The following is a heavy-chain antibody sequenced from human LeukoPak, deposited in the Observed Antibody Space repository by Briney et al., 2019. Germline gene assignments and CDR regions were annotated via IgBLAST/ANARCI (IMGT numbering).Heavy chain of an antibody. CDR2: IVSSSGST. V-gene: IGHV3-23*01. D-gene: IGHD3-9*01. J-gene: IGHJ4*02. CDR3: AKACVRSYYDILTGSKYFDY. CDR1: GFSFSNYA. Sequence: GGSLRLSCAASGFSFSNYAMSWVRQAPGKGLEWVSLIVSSSGSTFYADSVKGRFTISRDNSKNTLYLQMNSLRAENTAVYYCAKACVRSYYDILTGSKYFDYWGQGTLVTVSS.